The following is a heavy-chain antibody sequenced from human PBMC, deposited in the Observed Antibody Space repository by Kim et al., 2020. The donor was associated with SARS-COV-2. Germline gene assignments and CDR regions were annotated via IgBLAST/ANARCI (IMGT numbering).Heavy chain of an antibody. D-gene: IGHD6-6*01. J-gene: IGHJ4*02. CDR2: VHSSGGT. CDR1: GVSTSLGAYY. Sequence: SETLSLTCTVSGVSTSLGAYYWSWVRQPPGKGLEWFGYVHSSGGTNYNPSLKSRVTISLDTSKNKFSLRQSYVAVADAAVYYCAREILPSRSYFDYCGQG. CDR3: AREILPSRSYFDY. V-gene: IGHV4-30-4*01.